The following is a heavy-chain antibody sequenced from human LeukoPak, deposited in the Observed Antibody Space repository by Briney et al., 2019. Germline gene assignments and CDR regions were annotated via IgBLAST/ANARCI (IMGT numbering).Heavy chain of an antibody. D-gene: IGHD4-17*01. CDR1: GLTFSNYA. CDR3: ARVRLRQSLDY. Sequence: GRSLGLSCAASGLTFSNYAMHWVRQAPGKGLEWVANIKQDGSEKYYVDSVKGRFTISRDNAKNSLYLHMNDLRADDTAVYYCARVRLRQSLDYWGQGTLVTVSP. CDR2: IKQDGSEK. V-gene: IGHV3-7*03. J-gene: IGHJ4*02.